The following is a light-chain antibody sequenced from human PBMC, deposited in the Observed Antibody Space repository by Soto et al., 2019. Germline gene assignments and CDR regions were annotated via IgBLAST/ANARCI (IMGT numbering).Light chain of an antibody. Sequence: QSVLTQPPSVSGAPGQRVTISCTGSSSNIGAGYGVHWYQQLPGTAPKLLIYGNSNRPSGVPDRFSGSKSGTSASLAITELQAEDEADYYCQSYDISLSVVFGGGTKLTVL. CDR1: SSNIGAGYG. CDR3: QSYDISLSVV. CDR2: GNS. V-gene: IGLV1-40*01. J-gene: IGLJ2*01.